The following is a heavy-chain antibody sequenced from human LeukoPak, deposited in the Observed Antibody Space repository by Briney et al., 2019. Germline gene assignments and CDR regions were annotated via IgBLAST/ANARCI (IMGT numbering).Heavy chain of an antibody. Sequence: PGGSLRLSCAASGFTFSSFWMTWVRQAPGKGLEWVANIKQDGSEKYYEDSVKGRFTISRDNADNSLYLQMNSLRADDTAMYYCARDRSSSFYWGQGTLVTVSS. V-gene: IGHV3-7*05. D-gene: IGHD6-6*01. CDR2: IKQDGSEK. CDR3: ARDRSSSFY. J-gene: IGHJ4*02. CDR1: GFTFSSFW.